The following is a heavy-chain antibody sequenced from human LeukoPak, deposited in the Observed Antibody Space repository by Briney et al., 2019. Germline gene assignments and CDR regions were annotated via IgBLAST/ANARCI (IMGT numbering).Heavy chain of an antibody. J-gene: IGHJ3*02. Sequence: PSETLSLTCTVSGGSISSSSYYWGWIRQPPGKGLEWFGSIYYSGSTYYNPSLKSRVTISVDTSKNQFSLKLSSVTAADTAVYYCARPHGTVWGSYRYVSSGRDAFDIWGQGTMVTVSS. D-gene: IGHD3-16*02. CDR2: IYYSGST. CDR1: GGSISSSSYY. CDR3: ARPHGTVWGSYRYVSSGRDAFDI. V-gene: IGHV4-39*01.